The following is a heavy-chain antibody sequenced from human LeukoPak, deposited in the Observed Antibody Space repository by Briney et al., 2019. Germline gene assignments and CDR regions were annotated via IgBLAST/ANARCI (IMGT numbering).Heavy chain of an antibody. V-gene: IGHV3-48*03. J-gene: IGHJ3*02. CDR2: ISSSGSTI. CDR1: GFTFSSYE. D-gene: IGHD3-3*01. CDR3: AREALEWSPPDI. Sequence: GGSLRPSCAASGFTFSSYEMNWVRQAPGKGLEWVSYISSSGSTIYYADSVKGRFTISRDNAKNSLYLQMNSLRAEDTAVYYCAREALEWSPPDIWGQGTTVTVSS.